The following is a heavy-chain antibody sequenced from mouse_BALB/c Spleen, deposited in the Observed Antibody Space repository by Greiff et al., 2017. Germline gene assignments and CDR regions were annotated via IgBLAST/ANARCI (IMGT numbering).Heavy chain of an antibody. J-gene: IGHJ3*01. CDR3: ARDPIAGFAY. V-gene: IGHV7-3*02. Sequence: EVQLVESGGGLVQPGGSLRLSCATSGFTFTDYYMSWVRQPPGKALEWLGFIRNKANGYTTEYSASVKGRFTISRDNSQSILYLQMNTLRAEDSATYYCARDPIAGFAYWGQGTLVTVSA. CDR2: IRNKANGYTT. CDR1: GFTFTDYY.